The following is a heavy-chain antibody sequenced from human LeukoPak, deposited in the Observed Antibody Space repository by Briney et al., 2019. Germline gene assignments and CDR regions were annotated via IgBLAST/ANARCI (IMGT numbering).Heavy chain of an antibody. CDR3: ASSTTVKFDY. V-gene: IGHV3-74*01. D-gene: IGHD4-17*01. J-gene: IGHJ4*02. CDR1: GFPFTAYW. CDR2: INNDGTAT. Sequence: GSLRFSCAASGFPFTAYWVHWVRQVQGKGLVWVSRINNDGTATFFADSVKGRFTISRDNAKNTLYLQMDSLRAEDTAVYYCASSTTVKFDYWGQGTLVTVSS.